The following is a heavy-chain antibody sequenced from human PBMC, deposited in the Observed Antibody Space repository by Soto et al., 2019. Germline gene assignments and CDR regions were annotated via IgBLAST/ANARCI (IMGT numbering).Heavy chain of an antibody. D-gene: IGHD3-3*01. V-gene: IGHV1-69*13. J-gene: IGHJ6*02. CDR1: GGTFSSYA. CDR3: ARGWSGYYHRCYYYGMDV. Sequence: SVKVSCKASGGTFSSYAISWVRQAPGQGLEWMGGIIPIFGTANYAQKFQGRVTITADESTSTAYMELSSLRSEDTAVYYCARGWSGYYHRCYYYGMDVWGQGTTVTVSS. CDR2: IIPIFGTA.